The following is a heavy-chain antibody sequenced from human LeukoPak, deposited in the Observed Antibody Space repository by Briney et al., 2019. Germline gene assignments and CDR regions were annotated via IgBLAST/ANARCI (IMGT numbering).Heavy chain of an antibody. CDR2: ISYDVSDK. D-gene: IGHD3-3*01. CDR3: ARNLGWFTFDY. V-gene: IGHV3-30*03. J-gene: IGHJ4*02. CDR1: GFTFTSYG. Sequence: GGSLRLSCAASGFTFTSYGMHWVRQAPGKGLEWVAVISYDVSDKYYVDSVKGRFTIPRDNAKNSLYLQMNSLRAEDTAVYYRARNLGWFTFDYWGQGTLVTVSS.